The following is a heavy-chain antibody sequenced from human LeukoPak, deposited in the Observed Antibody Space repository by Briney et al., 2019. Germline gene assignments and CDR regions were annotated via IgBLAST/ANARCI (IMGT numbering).Heavy chain of an antibody. CDR3: ARLGFSDSYDSSGYSFDY. J-gene: IGHJ4*02. D-gene: IGHD3-22*01. Sequence: GESLKISCKGSGYSFTSYWIGWVRQMPGKGLEWMGIIYPGDSDTRYSPSFQGQVTISADESISTAYLQWSSLKASDTAMYYCARLGFSDSYDSSGYSFDYWGQGTLVTVSS. CDR2: IYPGDSDT. CDR1: GYSFTSYW. V-gene: IGHV5-51*01.